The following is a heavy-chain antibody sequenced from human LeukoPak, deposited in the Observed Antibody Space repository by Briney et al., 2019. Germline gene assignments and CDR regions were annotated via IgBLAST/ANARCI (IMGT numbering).Heavy chain of an antibody. V-gene: IGHV1-69*13. J-gene: IGHJ3*02. CDR3: ARDDGRYFDRLGHDAFDI. CDR1: GGTFSTYA. D-gene: IGHD3-9*01. Sequence: SVKVSCKASGGTFSTYAISWVRQAPGQGLEWMGGIIPIFGTSNYAQNFQGRVTITADESTSTAYMELSSLRSEDTAVYYCARDDGRYFDRLGHDAFDIWGQGTLVTVSS. CDR2: IIPIFGTS.